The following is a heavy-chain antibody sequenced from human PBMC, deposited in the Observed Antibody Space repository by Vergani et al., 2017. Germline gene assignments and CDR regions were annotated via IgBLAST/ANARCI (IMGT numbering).Heavy chain of an antibody. CDR1: GFTFDDYA. J-gene: IGHJ4*02. Sequence: EVQLLESGGGLVQPGGSLRLSCAASGFTFDDYAMHWVRQAPGKGLEWVSGISWNSGSIGYADSVKGRFTISRDNAKNSLNLQMNSLRAEDTAVYYCAKDGKAAAGTIDYWGQGTLATVSS. D-gene: IGHD6-13*01. V-gene: IGHV3-9*01. CDR2: ISWNSGSI. CDR3: AKDGKAAAGTIDY.